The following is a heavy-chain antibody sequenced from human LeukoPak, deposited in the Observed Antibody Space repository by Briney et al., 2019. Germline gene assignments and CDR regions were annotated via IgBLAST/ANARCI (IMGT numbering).Heavy chain of an antibody. CDR3: ATKQWLAPPPDS. V-gene: IGHV3-74*01. CDR1: GFTFSSYE. D-gene: IGHD6-19*01. J-gene: IGHJ4*02. CDR2: INTDGTVT. Sequence: GGSLRLSCAASGFTFSSYELYWVRQAPGKGLESVSRINTDGTVTTYADSVKGRFTVSRDNADNTMFLQMNSVRDEDTAVYYCATKQWLAPPPDSWGQGTPVTVSS.